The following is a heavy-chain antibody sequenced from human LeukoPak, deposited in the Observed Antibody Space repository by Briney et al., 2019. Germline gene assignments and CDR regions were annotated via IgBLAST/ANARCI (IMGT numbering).Heavy chain of an antibody. Sequence: GGSLRLSCAASGFTFSSYAMHWVRQAPGKGLEWVAVISYDGGNKYYADSVKGRFTISRDNSKNTLYLQMNSLRAEDTAVYYCARSSAAAGEFDYWGQGTLVTVSS. D-gene: IGHD6-13*01. CDR3: ARSSAAAGEFDY. CDR1: GFTFSSYA. J-gene: IGHJ4*02. V-gene: IGHV3-30*04. CDR2: ISYDGGNK.